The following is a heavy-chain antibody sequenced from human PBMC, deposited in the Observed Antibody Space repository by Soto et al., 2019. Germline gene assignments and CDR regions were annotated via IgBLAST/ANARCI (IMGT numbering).Heavy chain of an antibody. V-gene: IGHV3-74*01. J-gene: IGHJ5*02. CDR3: ARVGTILSNGIDP. D-gene: IGHD7-27*01. CDR2: IKSDGSIK. CDR1: GFTFSSYW. Sequence: GGSLRLFCAASGFTFSSYWMHWVRQASGKGLVWVSHIKSDGSIKGYADSVKGRFTYSRKNTKSTLYLEMNSRRIEDTAVYYFARVGTILSNGIDPWGQGTQVTVSS.